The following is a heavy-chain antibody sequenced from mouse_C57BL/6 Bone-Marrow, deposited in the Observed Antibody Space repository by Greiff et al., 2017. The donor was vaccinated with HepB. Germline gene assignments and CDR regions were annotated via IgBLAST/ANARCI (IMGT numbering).Heavy chain of an antibody. CDR2: INPNYGTN. CDR1: GYSFTDYN. J-gene: IGHJ2*01. V-gene: IGHV1-39*01. Sequence: EVQLQESGPELVKPGASVKISCKASGYSFTDYNMNWVKQSNGKSLEWIGVINPNYGTNSYNQKFKGKATLTVDQSSSTAYMQRNSLTSEDSAVYDCARSYSNYPYYFDYWGQGTTLTVSS. D-gene: IGHD2-5*01. CDR3: ARSYSNYPYYFDY.